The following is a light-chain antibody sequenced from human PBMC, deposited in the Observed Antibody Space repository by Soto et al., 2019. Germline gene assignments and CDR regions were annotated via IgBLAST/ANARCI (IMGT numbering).Light chain of an antibody. CDR2: GAF. Sequence: IVVTQSAATLSLSPWERATLSCRASPSVTNYLAWYQQKPGQPPRLLIYGAFNRAAGIPARFSGSGSGTDFTLTISSLEPEDVAVYYCQQYGTSLWTFGQGTKVDIK. J-gene: IGKJ1*01. CDR1: PSVTNY. CDR3: QQYGTSLWT. V-gene: IGKV3-20*01.